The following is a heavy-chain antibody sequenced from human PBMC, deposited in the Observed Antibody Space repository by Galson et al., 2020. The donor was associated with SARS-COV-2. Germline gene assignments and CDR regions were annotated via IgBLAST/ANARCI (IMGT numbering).Heavy chain of an antibody. CDR2: ITYDGSHK. CDR1: GFTFSSYA. V-gene: IGHV3-30*04. J-gene: IGHJ6*04. CDR3: AREDNKMDV. D-gene: IGHD2-15*01. Sequence: GGSLRLSCAASGFTFSSYAIHWVRQAPGKGLEWVAVITYDGSHKYYADSVKGRFTISRDNSKNTLYLQMNSLRAEDTAVYYCAREDNKMDVGGKETTVNVSS.